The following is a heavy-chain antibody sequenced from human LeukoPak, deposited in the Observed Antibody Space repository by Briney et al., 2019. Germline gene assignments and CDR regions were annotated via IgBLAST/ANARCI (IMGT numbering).Heavy chain of an antibody. CDR1: GGTFSSYA. CDR3: ARDPTGGTYDY. V-gene: IGHV1-69*04. J-gene: IGHJ4*02. D-gene: IGHD1-14*01. CDR2: IIPILGIA. Sequence: SVKVSCKASGGTFSSYAISWVRQAPGQGLEWMGRIIPILGIANYAQKFQGRVTITADKSTSTAYMELSSLRSEDTAVYYCARDPTGGTYDYWGQGTLVTVSS.